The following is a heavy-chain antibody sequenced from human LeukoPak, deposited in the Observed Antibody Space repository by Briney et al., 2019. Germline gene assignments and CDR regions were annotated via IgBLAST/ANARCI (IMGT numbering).Heavy chain of an antibody. Sequence: ASVKVSCKASCYTFTSYVISWVRQAPGQGREWLGWISAYNGNTNYAQKLQGRVTMTTDTSTSTAYMELRSLRSDDTAVYYCARAELRSDAFDFWGQGTMVTVSS. CDR2: ISAYNGNT. CDR1: CYTFTSYV. D-gene: IGHD1-1*01. CDR3: ARAELRSDAFDF. V-gene: IGHV1-18*01. J-gene: IGHJ3*01.